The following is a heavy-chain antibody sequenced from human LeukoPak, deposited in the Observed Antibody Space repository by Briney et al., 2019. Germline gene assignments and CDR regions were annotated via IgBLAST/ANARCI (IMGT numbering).Heavy chain of an antibody. V-gene: IGHV4-38-2*01. CDR2: IYHSGST. CDR3: ARVENIAAAPFDY. J-gene: IGHJ4*02. D-gene: IGHD6-13*01. CDR1: GYSISSGYY. Sequence: PSETLSLTCAVSGYSISSGYYWGWIRQPPGKGLEGIESIYHSGSTYYNPSLKSRVTISVDTSKNQFSLKLSSVTAADTAVYYCARVENIAAAPFDYWGQGTLVTVSS.